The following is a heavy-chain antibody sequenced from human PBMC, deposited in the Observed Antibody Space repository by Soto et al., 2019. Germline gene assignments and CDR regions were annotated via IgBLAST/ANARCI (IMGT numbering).Heavy chain of an antibody. Sequence: ASETLSLTCTVSGGSISSYYWSWIRQPPGKGLEWIGYIYYIGSTNYNPSLKSRVTISVDTSKNQFSLKLISVTVADTAVYYCARAGRGGYYFDYWGQGTLVTVSS. CDR3: ARAGRGGYYFDY. J-gene: IGHJ4*02. CDR2: IYYIGST. D-gene: IGHD1-26*01. V-gene: IGHV4-59*01. CDR1: GGSISSYY.